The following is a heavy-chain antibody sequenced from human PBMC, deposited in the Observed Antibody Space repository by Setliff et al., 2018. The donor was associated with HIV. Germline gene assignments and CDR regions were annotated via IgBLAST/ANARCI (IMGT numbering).Heavy chain of an antibody. CDR3: ARGALLAVFDPDH. D-gene: IGHD2-21*01. CDR1: GYTFTTYS. CDR2: INVGKGDT. Sequence: ASVKVSCKASGYTFTTYSIHWVRQAPGQSLEWMGWINVGKGDTKYSQELQGRITLTTDTSANTAYMELSSLRSDDTAVYFCARGALLAVFDPDHWGHGTLVTVS. J-gene: IGHJ4*01. V-gene: IGHV1-3*01.